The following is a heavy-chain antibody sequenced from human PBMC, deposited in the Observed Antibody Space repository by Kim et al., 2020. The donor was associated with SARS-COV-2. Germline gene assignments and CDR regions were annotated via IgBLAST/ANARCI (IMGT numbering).Heavy chain of an antibody. CDR3: TRSSYFTRPACGIRGLSV. J-gene: IGHJ6*01. CDR1: GLSFTDAW. D-gene: IGHD2-8*01. V-gene: IGHV3-15*01. CDR2: IKSRADGETT. Sequence: GGSLRLSCAASGLSFTDAWMTWVRQAPGKGLEWVGRIKSRADGETTYYAAPVKDRFTISRDDTKNTLYLQMNSLKSEDTAVFYCTRSSYFTRPACGIRGLSVWGLGTAVTVS.